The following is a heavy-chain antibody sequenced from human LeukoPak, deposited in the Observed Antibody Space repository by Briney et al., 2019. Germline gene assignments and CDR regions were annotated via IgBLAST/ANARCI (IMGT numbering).Heavy chain of an antibody. CDR2: INPNSGGT. Sequence: ASVKVSCKASGYTFTGYYMHWVRQAPGQGLEWMGWINPNSGGTNYAQKFQGRVTMTRDTSISTAYMELSRLRSDDTAVYYCARARHNFWGGTVDPWGQGTLVTVSS. J-gene: IGHJ5*02. CDR3: ARARHNFWGGTVDP. D-gene: IGHD3-3*01. V-gene: IGHV1-2*02. CDR1: GYTFTGYY.